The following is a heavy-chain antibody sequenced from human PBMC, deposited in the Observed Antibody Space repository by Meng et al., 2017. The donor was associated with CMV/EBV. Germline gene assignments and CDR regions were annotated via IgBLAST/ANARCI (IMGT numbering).Heavy chain of an antibody. V-gene: IGHV4-34*01. J-gene: IGHJ4*02. CDR3: ARDTIVVVPAASGGFDY. CDR2: INHSGST. CDR1: GGSFSGYY. D-gene: IGHD2-2*01. Sequence: SETLSLTCAVYGGSFSGYYWSWIRQPPGKGLEWIGEINHSGSTNYNPSLKSRVTISVDTSKNQFSLKLSSVTAAETAVYYCARDTIVVVPAASGGFDYWGQGTLVTVSS.